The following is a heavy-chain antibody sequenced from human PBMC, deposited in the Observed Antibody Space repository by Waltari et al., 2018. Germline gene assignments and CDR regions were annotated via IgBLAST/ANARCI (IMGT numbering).Heavy chain of an antibody. V-gene: IGHV3-30*02. CDR1: GFTFSSYG. CDR2: IRYDGSNK. Sequence: QVQLVESGGGVVQPGGSLRLSCAASGFTFSSYGMHWVRQAPGKGLEWVAFIRYDGSNKYYADSVKGRFTISRDNSKNTLYLQMNSLRAEDTAVYYCANWEHPAYCGGDCYSVDYWGQGILVTVSS. J-gene: IGHJ4*02. D-gene: IGHD2-21*01. CDR3: ANWEHPAYCGGDCYSVDY.